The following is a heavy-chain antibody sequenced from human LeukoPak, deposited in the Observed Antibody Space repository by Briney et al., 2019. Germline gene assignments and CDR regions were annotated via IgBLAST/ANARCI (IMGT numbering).Heavy chain of an antibody. V-gene: IGHV4-4*07. CDR3: ARDGRYFGGGYFDY. Sequence: KPSETLSLTCTVSGGSISTYYWSWIRQPAGKGLEWIGRIYTSGSTNYNPSLKSRVTMSVDTSKNQFSLKLTSVTAADTAVYYCARDGRYFGGGYFDYWGQGTLVTVSS. D-gene: IGHD3-9*01. CDR2: IYTSGST. J-gene: IGHJ4*02. CDR1: GGSISTYY.